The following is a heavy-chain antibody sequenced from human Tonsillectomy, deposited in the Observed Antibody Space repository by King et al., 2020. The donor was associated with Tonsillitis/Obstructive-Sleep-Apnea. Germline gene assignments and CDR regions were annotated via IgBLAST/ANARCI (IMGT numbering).Heavy chain of an antibody. CDR3: AAGRFGVGAYDAFDL. CDR2: IVVGSGNT. J-gene: IGHJ3*01. V-gene: IGHV1-58*02. Sequence: QLVQSGPEVKKPGTSVKVSCKASGFTFTTSAMQWVRQARGQRLEWIGWIVVGSGNTNYAQKFQERVTITRDMSTSTAYMELSSLRSEDTAVYYCAAGRFGVGAYDAFDLWGRGTMVTLSS. CDR1: GFTFTTSA. D-gene: IGHD1-26*01.